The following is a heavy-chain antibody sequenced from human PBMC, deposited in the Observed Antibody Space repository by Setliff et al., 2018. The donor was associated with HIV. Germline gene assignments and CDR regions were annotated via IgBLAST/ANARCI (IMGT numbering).Heavy chain of an antibody. CDR3: ARVVPATISDYYYYMDV. Sequence: RASVKVSCKASGYMFTDYGITWVRQAPGQGLEWMGWITVHNGNTNYAQKFQGRVAMTADTSATTASMELRSLRSDDTAVYYCARVVPATISDYYYYMDVWGKGTTVTVSS. CDR1: GYMFTDYG. CDR2: ITVHNGNT. J-gene: IGHJ6*03. V-gene: IGHV1-18*01. D-gene: IGHD5-12*01.